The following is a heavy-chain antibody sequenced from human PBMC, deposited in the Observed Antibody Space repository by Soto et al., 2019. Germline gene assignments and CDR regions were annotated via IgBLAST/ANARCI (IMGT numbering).Heavy chain of an antibody. J-gene: IGHJ1*01. Sequence: GGSLRLSCAASGFTFSSYAMSWVRQAPGKGLEWVSAISGSGGSTYYADSVKGRFTISRDNSKNTLYLQMNSLRAEDTVVYYCAKVGSGWYSYFQHWGQGTLVTVSS. CDR2: ISGSGGST. CDR1: GFTFSSYA. CDR3: AKVGSGWYSYFQH. D-gene: IGHD6-19*01. V-gene: IGHV3-23*01.